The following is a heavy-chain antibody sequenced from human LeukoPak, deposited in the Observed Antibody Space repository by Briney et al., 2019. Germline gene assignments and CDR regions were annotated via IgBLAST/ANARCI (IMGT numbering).Heavy chain of an antibody. V-gene: IGHV4-34*01. D-gene: IGHD3-10*01. CDR1: GGSFSGYY. CDR2: INHSGST. Sequence: PPETLSLTCAVYGGSFSGYYWSWIRQPPGKGLEWIGEINHSGSTNYNPSLKSRVTISVDTSKNQFSLKLSSVTAADTAVYYCARAGRRYYGSGSSPNWFDPWGQGTLVTVSS. CDR3: ARAGRRYYGSGSSPNWFDP. J-gene: IGHJ5*02.